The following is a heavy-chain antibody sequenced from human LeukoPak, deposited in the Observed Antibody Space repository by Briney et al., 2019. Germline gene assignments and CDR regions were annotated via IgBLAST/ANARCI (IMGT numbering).Heavy chain of an antibody. D-gene: IGHD3-9*01. CDR3: ARPYDILTGYYPLPDY. Sequence: PGGSLRLSCAASGFTFSSYWMHWVRHAPGKGLVWVSRINSDGSSTTYADSVKGRFTISRDNAKNTLYLQMNSLRAEDTAVYYCARPYDILTGYYPLPDYWGQGTLVTVSS. V-gene: IGHV3-74*01. CDR1: GFTFSSYW. CDR2: INSDGSST. J-gene: IGHJ4*02.